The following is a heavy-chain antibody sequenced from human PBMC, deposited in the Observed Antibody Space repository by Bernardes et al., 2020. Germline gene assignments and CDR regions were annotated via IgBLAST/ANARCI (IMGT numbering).Heavy chain of an antibody. Sequence: SETLSLTCTVSGGSISSYYWSWIRQPPGKGLEWIGYISHRGSTNYNPSLKSRVTISVDTSKNQFSLKLSSVTAADTAVYYCARTSGDYYYYYMDVWGKGTKVTVSS. CDR2: ISHRGST. J-gene: IGHJ6*03. D-gene: IGHD4-17*01. CDR1: GGSISSYY. CDR3: ARTSGDYYYYYMDV. V-gene: IGHV4-59*01.